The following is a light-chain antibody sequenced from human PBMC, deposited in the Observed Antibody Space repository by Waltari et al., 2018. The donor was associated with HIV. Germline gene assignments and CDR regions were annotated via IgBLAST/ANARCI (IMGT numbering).Light chain of an antibody. CDR2: RNN. V-gene: IGLV1-47*01. Sequence: QSVLTQPPSASGTPGQRVTIPCSGSSSNIGRSYVYWYQQLPGTAPKLLIYRNNQRPSGVPDRFSGSKSGTSASLAISGLRSEDEADYYCAAWDGSHVVFGGGTKLTVL. CDR1: SSNIGRSY. J-gene: IGLJ2*01. CDR3: AAWDGSHVV.